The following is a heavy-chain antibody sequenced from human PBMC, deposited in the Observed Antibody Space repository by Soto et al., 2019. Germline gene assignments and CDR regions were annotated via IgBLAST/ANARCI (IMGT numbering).Heavy chain of an antibody. D-gene: IGHD3-9*01. CDR2: ISAYNGNT. J-gene: IGHJ6*02. V-gene: IGHV1-18*01. Sequence: GASVKVSCKASGYTFTSYGISWVRQAPGQGLEWMGWISAYNGNTNYAQKLQGRVTMTTDTSTSTAYMELRSLRSDDTAVYYCARDDILTGYYYYSGMDVWGQGTTVTVSS. CDR1: GYTFTSYG. CDR3: ARDDILTGYYYYSGMDV.